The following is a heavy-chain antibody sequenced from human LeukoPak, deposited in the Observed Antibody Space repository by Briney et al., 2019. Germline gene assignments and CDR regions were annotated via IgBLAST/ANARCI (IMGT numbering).Heavy chain of an antibody. V-gene: IGHV4-39*01. CDR3: ARHPSYYYDSSGYYQDY. J-gene: IGHJ4*02. CDR1: GDSISSSTYY. Sequence: SETLSLTCTVSGDSISSSTYYWGRIRQPPGKTLEWIGSIYYSGSTYYNPSLKSRVTISVDTSKTQFSLKLSSVTAADTAVYYCARHPSYYYDSSGYYQDYWGQGTLVTVSS. D-gene: IGHD3-22*01. CDR2: IYYSGST.